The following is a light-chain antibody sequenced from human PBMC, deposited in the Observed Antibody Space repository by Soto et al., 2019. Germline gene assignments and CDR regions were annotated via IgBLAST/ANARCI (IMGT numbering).Light chain of an antibody. CDR2: WAS. J-gene: IGKJ5*01. CDR1: QSXLSNSDNKNY. CDR3: QQYHSDPIT. V-gene: IGKV4-1*01. Sequence: DFVMTQSPDSLAVSLGERATINCRSSQSXLSNSDNKNYLAWFQQKPGQPPKLLFYWASTRESGVPDRFSGSGSATDFTLTISNLQAEDVAVYYCQQYHSDPITFGQGTRLEI.